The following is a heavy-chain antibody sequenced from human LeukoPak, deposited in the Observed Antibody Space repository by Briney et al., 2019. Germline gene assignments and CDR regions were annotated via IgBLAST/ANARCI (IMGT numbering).Heavy chain of an antibody. J-gene: IGHJ4*02. CDR1: GGSISSGGHY. Sequence: SETLSLTCTVSGGSISSGGHYWSWIRQHPGKGLEWIGYIYYSGSTYYNPSLKSRVTISVDTSKNQFSLKLSSVTAADTAVYYCARESMAGTLDYWGQGTLVTVSS. V-gene: IGHV4-31*03. CDR2: IYYSGST. D-gene: IGHD6-19*01. CDR3: ARESMAGTLDY.